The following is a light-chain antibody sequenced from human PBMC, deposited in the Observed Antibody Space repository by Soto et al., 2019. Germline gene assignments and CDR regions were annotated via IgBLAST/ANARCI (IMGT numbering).Light chain of an antibody. CDR1: SSDVGSYNL. CDR3: CSYAGSSTA. Sequence: QSALTQPASVSGSPGQSITISCTGTSSDVGSYNLVSWYQQHPGKAPKLMIYEGSTRPSGVSNRFSGSKSGNTASLTISGLQAEDEADYYCCSYAGSSTAFGGGTKLTVL. CDR2: EGS. J-gene: IGLJ2*01. V-gene: IGLV2-23*01.